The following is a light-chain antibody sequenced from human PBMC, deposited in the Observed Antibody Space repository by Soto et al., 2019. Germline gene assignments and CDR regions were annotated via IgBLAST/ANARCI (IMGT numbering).Light chain of an antibody. V-gene: IGKV3-20*01. Sequence: EIVLTQSPDTLSLSPGERATLSCRASQSLSSSYLAWYQHKPGQAPRLLIYGASSRATGIPDRFSGSGSGTDFTLSIRRLETEDFAVYYCQQYGSPSWTFGQGTKVDIK. CDR3: QQYGSPSWT. CDR1: QSLSSSY. CDR2: GAS. J-gene: IGKJ1*01.